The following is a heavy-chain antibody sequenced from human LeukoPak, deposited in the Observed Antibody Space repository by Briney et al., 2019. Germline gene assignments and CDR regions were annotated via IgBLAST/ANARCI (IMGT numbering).Heavy chain of an antibody. V-gene: IGHV3-15*05. Sequence: GGSLRLSCAAPGFIFHNAWMTWVRQAPGKGLEWVGRIKSNPDGGTADYAAPVKGRFIISRDDSKNTLYLQLNSLKTEDTAVYYCTTLSYDVHYWGQGTLVTVSS. CDR2: IKSNPDGGTA. J-gene: IGHJ4*02. CDR3: TTLSYDVHY. D-gene: IGHD3-3*01. CDR1: GFIFHNAW.